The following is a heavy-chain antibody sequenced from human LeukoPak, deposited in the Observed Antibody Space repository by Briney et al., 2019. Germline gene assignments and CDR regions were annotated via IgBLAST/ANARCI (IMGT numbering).Heavy chain of an antibody. J-gene: IGHJ6*03. CDR2: INWNGGST. CDR3: AGHSSGTYYYYMDV. D-gene: IGHD6-19*01. CDR1: GFTFDDYG. V-gene: IGHV3-20*04. Sequence: GGSLRLSCAASGFTFDDYGMSWVRQAPGKGLEWVSGINWNGGSTGYADSVKGRFTISRDNAKNSLYLQMNSLRAEDTALFYCAGHSSGTYYYYMDVWGKGTTVTVSS.